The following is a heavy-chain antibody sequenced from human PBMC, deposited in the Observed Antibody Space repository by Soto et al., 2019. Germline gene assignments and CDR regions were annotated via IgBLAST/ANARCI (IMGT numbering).Heavy chain of an antibody. CDR3: VKGSASARPYYFDS. CDR2: ITGGGGAT. V-gene: IGHV3-23*01. J-gene: IGHJ4*02. D-gene: IGHD5-18*01. Sequence: GSLRLSCAASGFTLSGSAMSWVRRAPGEGLEWVSAITGGGGATYYADSVKGRFTISRDNSKNTLYLQMNSLRAEDTAAYYCVKGSASARPYYFDSWGQGTLVTVSS. CDR1: GFTLSGSA.